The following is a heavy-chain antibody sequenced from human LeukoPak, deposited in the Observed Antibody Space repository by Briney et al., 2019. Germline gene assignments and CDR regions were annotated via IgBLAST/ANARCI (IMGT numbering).Heavy chain of an antibody. D-gene: IGHD3-3*01. CDR1: GYSISSGYF. CDR2: INHSGST. V-gene: IGHV4-38-2*02. Sequence: SETLSLTCTVSGYSISSGYFWGWIRQPPGKGLEWIGEINHSGSTNYNPSLKSRVTISVDTSKNQFSLKLSSVTAADTAVYYCARAGITIFGVLVYYFDYWGQGTLVTVSS. J-gene: IGHJ4*02. CDR3: ARAGITIFGVLVYYFDY.